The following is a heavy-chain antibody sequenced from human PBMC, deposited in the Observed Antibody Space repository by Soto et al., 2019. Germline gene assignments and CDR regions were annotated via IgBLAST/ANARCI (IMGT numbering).Heavy chain of an antibody. CDR2: ISYDGSNK. Sequence: QVQPLESGGGVVQPGRSLRVSCAASGFTFSSFNMHWVRQAPGKGLEWVALISYDGSNKYVDSVKGRFTISRDNSKNTLYLQMNSLRAEDTAVYYCARTTTVAGTPEFDYWGQGTLVTVSS. CDR1: GFTFSSFN. J-gene: IGHJ4*02. D-gene: IGHD6-19*01. V-gene: IGHV3-30-3*01. CDR3: ARTTTVAGTPEFDY.